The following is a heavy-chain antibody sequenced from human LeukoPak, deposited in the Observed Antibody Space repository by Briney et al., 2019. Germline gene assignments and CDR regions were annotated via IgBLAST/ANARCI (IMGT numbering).Heavy chain of an antibody. V-gene: IGHV4-4*02. Sequence: PSGTLSLTCAVSGGSISSSKWWSWVRQPPGKGLEWIGEIYHSGSTNYNPSVKSRVTMSVDKPKNQFSLKLSSVTAADTAVYYCATGYGSGIYYNDWGQGTLVTVSS. CDR2: IYHSGST. D-gene: IGHD3-10*01. CDR3: ATGYGSGIYYND. J-gene: IGHJ4*02. CDR1: GGSISSSKW.